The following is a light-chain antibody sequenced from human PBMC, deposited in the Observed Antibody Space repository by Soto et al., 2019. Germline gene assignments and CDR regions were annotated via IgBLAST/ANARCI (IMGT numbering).Light chain of an antibody. Sequence: QSALTQPASVSGSPGQSITISFTGTSSDIGGHNYVCWHQQHPGKAPKLIISEVSNRPSGVSNRFSGSKSGNTASLTISGLQAEDEADYYCSSYTSSGVFGGGTKLTVL. J-gene: IGLJ3*02. V-gene: IGLV2-14*01. CDR1: SSDIGGHNY. CDR3: SSYTSSGV. CDR2: EVS.